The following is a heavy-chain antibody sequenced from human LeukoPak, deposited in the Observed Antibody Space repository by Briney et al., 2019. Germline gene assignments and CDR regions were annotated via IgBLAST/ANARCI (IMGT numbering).Heavy chain of an antibody. CDR3: AKEIVASPPDY. V-gene: IGHV3-23*01. D-gene: IGHD5-12*01. CDR2: ISGSGDRT. J-gene: IGHJ4*02. CDR1: GFTFSNYA. Sequence: GGSLRLSCAASGFTFSNYAMSWVRQAPGKGLEWVSTISGSGDRTYYADSVKGRFTISRDNSKNTLYLQMNSLRAEDTAVYYCAKEIVASPPDYWGQGTLVTVSS.